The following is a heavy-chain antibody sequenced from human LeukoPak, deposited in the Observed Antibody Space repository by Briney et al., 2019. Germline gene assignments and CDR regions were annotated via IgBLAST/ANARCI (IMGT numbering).Heavy chain of an antibody. J-gene: IGHJ4*02. CDR1: GYTFTSYG. D-gene: IGHD3-22*01. CDR3: ARDREYYYDSSGYYW. V-gene: IGHV1-18*01. Sequence: ASVKVSCKASGYTFTSYGISWVRQAPGQGLEWMGWISTYNGNTNYAQKLQGRVTMTTDTSTSTAYMELRSLRSDDTAVYYCARDREYYYDSSGYYWWGQGTLVTVSS. CDR2: ISTYNGNT.